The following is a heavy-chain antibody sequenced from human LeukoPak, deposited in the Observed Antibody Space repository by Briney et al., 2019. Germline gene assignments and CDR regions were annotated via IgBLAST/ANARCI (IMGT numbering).Heavy chain of an antibody. Sequence: PSETLSLTCTVSGYSISSGYYWGWIRQPPGKGLEWIGSIYHSGSTNYNPSLKSRVTISVDTSKNQFSLKLSSVTAADTAVYYCARRGGYYYGSGSYYNRAYYYYYYMDVWGKGTTVTISS. V-gene: IGHV4-38-2*02. J-gene: IGHJ6*03. CDR2: IYHSGST. D-gene: IGHD3-10*01. CDR1: GYSISSGYY. CDR3: ARRGGYYYGSGSYYNRAYYYYYYMDV.